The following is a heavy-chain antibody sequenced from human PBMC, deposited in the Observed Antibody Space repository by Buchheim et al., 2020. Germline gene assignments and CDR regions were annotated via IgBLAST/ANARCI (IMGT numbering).Heavy chain of an antibody. J-gene: IGHJ2*01. Sequence: LVESGGDVVQPGGSLRLSCSVSEFTFSNXIIHWVRQAPGKGLEWVTAMSYDGYSKYYADSVKGRXTISRESSTNALFVQMDSLRPEDTGVYYCAREGGTSGTCGYFDIWGRGTL. CDR3: AREGGTSGTCGYFDI. V-gene: IGHV3-30-3*01. CDR1: EFTFSNXI. CDR2: MSYDGYSK. D-gene: IGHD1-26*01.